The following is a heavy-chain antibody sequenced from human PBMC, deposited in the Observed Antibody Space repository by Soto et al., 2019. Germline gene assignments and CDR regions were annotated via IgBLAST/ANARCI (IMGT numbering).Heavy chain of an antibody. V-gene: IGHV3-7*01. J-gene: IGHJ6*02. D-gene: IGHD3-10*01. CDR3: ARDNYEYGSGSYYYYYYGMDV. Sequence: GGSLRLSCAASGFTFSSYWMSWVRQAPGKGLEWVANIKQDGSEKYYVDSVKGRFTISRDNAKNSLYLQMNSLRAEDTAVYYCARDNYEYGSGSYYYYYYGMDVWGQGTTVTV. CDR2: IKQDGSEK. CDR1: GFTFSSYW.